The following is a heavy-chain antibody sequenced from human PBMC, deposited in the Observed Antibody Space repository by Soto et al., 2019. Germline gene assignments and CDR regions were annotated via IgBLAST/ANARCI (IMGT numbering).Heavy chain of an antibody. J-gene: IGHJ3*02. CDR1: GFSLSTSGVG. V-gene: IGHV2-5*01. D-gene: IGHD3-3*01. CDR2: IYWNDDK. CDR3: AHDETIIQGFWRGSFAFDI. Sequence: SGPTLVNPTQTLTLTCTFSGFSLSTSGVGVGWIRQPPGKALEWLALIYWNDDKRYSPSLKSRLTITKDTSKNQVVLTMTNMDPVDTATYYCAHDETIIQGFWRGSFAFDIWGQGTILTGSS.